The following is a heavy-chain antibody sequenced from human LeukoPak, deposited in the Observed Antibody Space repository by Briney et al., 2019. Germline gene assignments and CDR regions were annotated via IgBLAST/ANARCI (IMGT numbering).Heavy chain of an antibody. V-gene: IGHV3-64*01. CDR1: GFTFSSYA. CDR2: ISSNGGST. D-gene: IGHD1-26*01. CDR3: ARDPGSGSYHYYFDC. Sequence: PGGSLRLSCAASGFTFSSYAMHWVRQAPGKGLEYVSAISSNGGSTYYANSVKGRFTISRDNSESTLYLQMGSLRAEDMAVYYCARDPGSGSYHYYFDCWGQGTLVTVSS. J-gene: IGHJ4*02.